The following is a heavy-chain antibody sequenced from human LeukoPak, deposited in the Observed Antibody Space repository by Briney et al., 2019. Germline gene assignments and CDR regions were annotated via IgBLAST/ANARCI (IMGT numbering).Heavy chain of an antibody. D-gene: IGHD2-8*01. J-gene: IGHJ6*02. CDR1: GYTFTSYA. V-gene: IGHV7-4-1*02. CDR3: ARYAGFYYYYGMDV. Sequence: ASVKVSCKASGYTFTSYAMNWVRQAPGQGLEWMGWINTNTGNPTYALGFTGRFVFSLDTSVSTAYLQISSLKAEDTAVYYCARYAGFYYYYGMDVWGQGTTVTVSS. CDR2: INTNTGNP.